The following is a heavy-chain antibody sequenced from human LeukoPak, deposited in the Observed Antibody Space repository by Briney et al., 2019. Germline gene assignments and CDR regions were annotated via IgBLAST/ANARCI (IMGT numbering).Heavy chain of an antibody. J-gene: IGHJ4*02. CDR3: ARLRGYYDFWIDS. Sequence: ASVKVSCKASGYTFTGYYIHRVRQAPGQGLEWMGRINPNSGDTNYAQKFQGSVTMTRDTSISTAYLELSRLRSDDTAVYYCARLRGYYDFWIDSWGQGTLVTVSS. D-gene: IGHD3-3*01. V-gene: IGHV1-2*06. CDR2: INPNSGDT. CDR1: GYTFTGYY.